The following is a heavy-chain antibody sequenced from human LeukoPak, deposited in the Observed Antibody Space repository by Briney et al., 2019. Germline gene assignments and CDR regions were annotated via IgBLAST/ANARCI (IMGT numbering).Heavy chain of an antibody. Sequence: GGSLKLSCEASGFTFSSHGKHRVRQDAGKGLEWVAVIWYDGSNKYYADSVKGRFTISRDNSQNTLYLQMKSLRTDDTAVYYCARDKEAARYNYWGQGTLVTVSS. D-gene: IGHD6-6*01. CDR1: GFTFSSHG. V-gene: IGHV3-33*01. CDR2: IWYDGSNK. CDR3: ARDKEAARYNY. J-gene: IGHJ4*02.